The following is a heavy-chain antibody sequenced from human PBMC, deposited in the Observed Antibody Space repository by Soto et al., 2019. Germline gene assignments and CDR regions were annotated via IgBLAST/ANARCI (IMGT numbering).Heavy chain of an antibody. CDR2: IDWDDDK. Sequence: SGPTLVNPTQTLTLTCTFSGFSLSTSGMCVSWIRQPPGKALEWLALIDWDDDKYYSTSLKTRLTISKDTSKNQVVLTMTNMDPVDTATYYCVRIRRHMTTVSYYYYYYGMDVWGQGT. CDR1: GFSLSTSGMC. V-gene: IGHV2-70*01. CDR3: VRIRRHMTTVSYYYYYYGMDV. J-gene: IGHJ6*02. D-gene: IGHD4-17*01.